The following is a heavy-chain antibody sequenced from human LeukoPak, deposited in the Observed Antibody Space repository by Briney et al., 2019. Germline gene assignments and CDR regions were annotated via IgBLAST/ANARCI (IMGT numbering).Heavy chain of an antibody. CDR3: ARGSSGWYWFDP. D-gene: IGHD6-19*01. Sequence: ASVKVSCKASGGTFSTYASSWVRQAPGQGLEWMGGIIPIFGTANYAQKFQGRVTITADKSTSTAYMELSSLRSEDAAVYYCARGSSGWYWFDPWGQGTLVTVSS. CDR2: IIPIFGTA. J-gene: IGHJ5*02. V-gene: IGHV1-69*06. CDR1: GGTFSTYA.